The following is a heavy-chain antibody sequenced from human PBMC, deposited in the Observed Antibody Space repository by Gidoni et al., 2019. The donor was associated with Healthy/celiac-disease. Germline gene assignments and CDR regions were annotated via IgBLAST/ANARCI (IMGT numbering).Heavy chain of an antibody. CDR1: GCSISSYY. D-gene: IGHD2-21*01. CDR3: ARAGTSILWWFDC. V-gene: IGHV4-59*01. Sequence: QVQLQESGPGLVKPSETLSLTCTVSGCSISSYYWSWIRQPPGKGLEWIGYIYYSGSTNYNPSLKSRVTISVDTSKNQFSLKLSSVTAADTAVYYCARAGTSILWWFDCWGQGTLVTVSS. CDR2: IYYSGST. J-gene: IGHJ4*02.